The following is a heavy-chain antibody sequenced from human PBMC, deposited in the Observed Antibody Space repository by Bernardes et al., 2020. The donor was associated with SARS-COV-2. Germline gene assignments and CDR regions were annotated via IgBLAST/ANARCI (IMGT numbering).Heavy chain of an antibody. CDR3: VVRTTSFDF. V-gene: IGHV3-13*01. Sequence: GSLRLSFAASGFTFSNYDMHWVRQATEKGLEWVSTIGVPGDTYYPHSVKGRFTISRENAKNSLFLQMSSLTAGDTAVYYCVVRTTSFDFWGQGTLVTVSS. CDR2: IGVPGDT. D-gene: IGHD3-10*02. CDR1: GFTFSNYD. J-gene: IGHJ4*02.